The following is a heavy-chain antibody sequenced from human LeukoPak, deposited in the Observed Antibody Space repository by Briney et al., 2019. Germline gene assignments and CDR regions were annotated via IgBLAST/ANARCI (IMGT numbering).Heavy chain of an antibody. J-gene: IGHJ4*02. Sequence: GGSLRLSCVVSGITLSNYAMSWVRQAPGKGLEWVSGISESGGSTKYADSVKGRFTISRDNSKNTLYLQMNSLRAEDTAVYYCAKDRYGADYWGQGTLVTVSS. D-gene: IGHD4/OR15-4a*01. V-gene: IGHV3-23*01. CDR3: AKDRYGADY. CDR1: GITLSNYA. CDR2: ISESGGST.